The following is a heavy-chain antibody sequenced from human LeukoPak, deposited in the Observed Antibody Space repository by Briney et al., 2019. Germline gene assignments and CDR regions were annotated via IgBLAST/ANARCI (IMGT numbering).Heavy chain of an antibody. D-gene: IGHD3-10*01. CDR1: GLSISEGSSYY. Sequence: SETLSLTCTISGLSISEGSSYYWVWIRQPPGKGLEWIGSVDFGGSTYYNPSLKSRVTISVDASRNQFSLHLNSVTAADTAVYYCARGLSSDYWGQGTLVTVSS. J-gene: IGHJ4*02. CDR2: VDFGGST. CDR3: ARGLSSDY. V-gene: IGHV4-39*07.